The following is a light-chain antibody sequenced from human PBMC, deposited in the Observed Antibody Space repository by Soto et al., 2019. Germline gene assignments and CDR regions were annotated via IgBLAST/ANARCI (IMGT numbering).Light chain of an antibody. J-gene: IGKJ4*01. Sequence: DVVMTQSPLSLPVTLGQPASISCRSSQSLVFRDGNTFLNWFHQRPGQSPRRLIYKVSNRDSGVPDRFSGSGSGTDCTLKISRVEAEDVGVYYCMQGTHWPLTFGGGTKVEIK. V-gene: IGKV2-30*01. CDR2: KVS. CDR3: MQGTHWPLT. CDR1: QSLVFRDGNTF.